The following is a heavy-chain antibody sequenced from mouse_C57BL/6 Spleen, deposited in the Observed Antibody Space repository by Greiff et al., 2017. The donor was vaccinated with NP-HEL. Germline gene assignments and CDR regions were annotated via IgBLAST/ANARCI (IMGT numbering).Heavy chain of an antibody. D-gene: IGHD2-2*01. CDR2: IYPRSGNT. Sequence: QVQLQQSGAELARPGASVKLSCKASGYTFTSYGISWVKQRTGQGLEWIGEIYPRSGNTYYNEKFKGKATLTADKSSSTAYMELRSLTSEDSAVYFCAGYDFAYWGQGTLVTVSA. J-gene: IGHJ3*01. CDR3: AGYDFAY. CDR1: GYTFTSYG. V-gene: IGHV1-81*01.